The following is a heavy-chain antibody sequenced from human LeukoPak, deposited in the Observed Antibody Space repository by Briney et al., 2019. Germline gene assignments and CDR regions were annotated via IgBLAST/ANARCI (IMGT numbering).Heavy chain of an antibody. CDR2: IYYSGST. D-gene: IGHD6-19*01. Sequence: WETLSLTCTVSGRSISSYYWSWIRQPPGKGREWIGYIYYSGSTNYNPCLKSRVTISVDTTKNQFSLKLSSVTAADTAVYYCARDLKSSGWYGYYYYGMDVWGQGTTVTVSS. J-gene: IGHJ6*02. CDR3: ARDLKSSGWYGYYYYGMDV. V-gene: IGHV4-59*01. CDR1: GRSISSYY.